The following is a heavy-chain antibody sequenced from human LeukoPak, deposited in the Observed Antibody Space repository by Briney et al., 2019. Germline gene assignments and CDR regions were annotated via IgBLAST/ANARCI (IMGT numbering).Heavy chain of an antibody. CDR3: ARESPPKTTVPGYVDY. CDR1: GFTFSSYA. J-gene: IGHJ4*02. CDR2: ISYDGSNK. V-gene: IGHV3-30*04. Sequence: GRSLRLSCAASGFTFSSYAMHWVRQAPGKGLEWVAVISYDGSNKYYADSVKGRFTISRDNSKNTLYLQMNSLRAEDTAVYYCARESPPKTTVPGYVDYWGQGTLVTVSS. D-gene: IGHD4-17*01.